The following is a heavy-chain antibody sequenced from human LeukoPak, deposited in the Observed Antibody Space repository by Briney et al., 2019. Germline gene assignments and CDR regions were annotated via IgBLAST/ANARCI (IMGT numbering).Heavy chain of an antibody. V-gene: IGHV4-30-4*07. J-gene: IGHJ6*03. D-gene: IGHD3-10*01. Sequence: PSETLSLTCAVSGGSISSGGYSWSWIRQPPGKGLEWIGYIYYSGSTYYNPSLKSRVTISVDTSKNQFSLKLSSVTAADTAVYYCARVPGGAGVFSYYYYYMDVWGKGTTVTVSS. CDR1: GGSISSGGYS. CDR2: IYYSGST. CDR3: ARVPGGAGVFSYYYYYMDV.